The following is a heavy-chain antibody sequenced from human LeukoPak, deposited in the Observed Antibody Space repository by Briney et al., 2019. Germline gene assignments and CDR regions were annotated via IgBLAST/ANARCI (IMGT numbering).Heavy chain of an antibody. J-gene: IGHJ3*02. CDR1: EFTFSSYG. CDR2: ISYDGSNK. CDR3: AKAVGSSGYFSRDAFDI. V-gene: IGHV3-30*18. D-gene: IGHD3-22*01. Sequence: GGSLRLSCAASEFTFSSYGMHWVRQAPGKGLEWVAVISYDGSNKYYADSVKGRFTISRDNSKNTLYLQMNSLRAEDTAVYYCAKAVGSSGYFSRDAFDIWGQGTMVTVSS.